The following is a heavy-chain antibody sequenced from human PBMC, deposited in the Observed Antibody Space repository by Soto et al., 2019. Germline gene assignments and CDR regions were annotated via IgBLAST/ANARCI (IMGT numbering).Heavy chain of an antibody. D-gene: IGHD1-1*01. CDR3: ARDVIGGTAFRGFLVY. CDR2: IRFDGTDE. J-gene: IGHJ4*02. CDR1: KSIFTGYG. V-gene: IGHV3-33*01. Sequence: QVLLVESGGGVAQPGRSLRLSCAASKSIFTGYGMHWVRQTPGKGLEWVAVIRFDGTDEHYADSVKGRFTISRDNSKNMLYLQMNSVRVEDTALYYCARDVIGGTAFRGFLVYRGQGTLVTVSS.